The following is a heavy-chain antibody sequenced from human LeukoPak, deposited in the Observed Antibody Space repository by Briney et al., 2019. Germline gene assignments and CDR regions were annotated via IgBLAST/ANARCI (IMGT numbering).Heavy chain of an antibody. Sequence: VASVTVSCKASGYTFTSYGISWVRQAPGQGLGWMGWISAYNGNTNYAQKLQGRVTMTTDTSTSTAYMELRSLRSDDTAVYYCASLEPMDTAMVTWEGWYNYWGQGTLVTVSS. J-gene: IGHJ4*02. CDR1: GYTFTSYG. V-gene: IGHV1-18*01. CDR3: ASLEPMDTAMVTWEGWYNY. CDR2: ISAYNGNT. D-gene: IGHD5-18*01.